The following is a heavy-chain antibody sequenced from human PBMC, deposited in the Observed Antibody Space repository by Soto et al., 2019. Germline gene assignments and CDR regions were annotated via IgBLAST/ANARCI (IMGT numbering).Heavy chain of an antibody. Sequence: ASVKVSCKASGGTFSSYAISWVRQAPGQGLEWMGGIIPIFGTANYAQKFQGRVTITADESTSTAYMELSSLRSEDTVVYYCARGSVAARDWFDPWGQGTLVTVSS. CDR1: GGTFSSYA. V-gene: IGHV1-69*13. CDR2: IIPIFGTA. D-gene: IGHD6-6*01. J-gene: IGHJ5*02. CDR3: ARGSVAARDWFDP.